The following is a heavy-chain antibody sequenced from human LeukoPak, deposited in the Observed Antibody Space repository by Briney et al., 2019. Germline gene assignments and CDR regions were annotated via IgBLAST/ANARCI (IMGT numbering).Heavy chain of an antibody. CDR2: ISSSSSYI. CDR3: ARGVPYCGGDCHAFDI. J-gene: IGHJ3*02. CDR1: GFTFSSYS. Sequence: GGSLRLSCAASGFTFSSYSMNWVRQAPGKGLEWVSSISSSSSYIYYADSVKGRFTISRDNAKNSLYLRMNSLRAEDTAVYYCARGVPYCGGDCHAFDIWGQGTMVTVSS. V-gene: IGHV3-21*01. D-gene: IGHD2-21*01.